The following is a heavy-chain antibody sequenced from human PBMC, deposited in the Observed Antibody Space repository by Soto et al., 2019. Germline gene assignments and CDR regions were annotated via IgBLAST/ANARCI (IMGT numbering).Heavy chain of an antibody. Sequence: PSETLSLTCTVSGGSISSSSYYWGWIRQPPGKGLEWIGSIYYSGSTYYNPSLKSRVTISVDTSKNQFSLKLSSVTAADTAVYYCARLGYSLLQTGTRSTYYYGMDVWGQGTTVTVSS. D-gene: IGHD3-16*02. V-gene: IGHV4-39*01. CDR2: IYYSGST. J-gene: IGHJ6*02. CDR3: ARLGYSLLQTGTRSTYYYGMDV. CDR1: GGSISSSSYY.